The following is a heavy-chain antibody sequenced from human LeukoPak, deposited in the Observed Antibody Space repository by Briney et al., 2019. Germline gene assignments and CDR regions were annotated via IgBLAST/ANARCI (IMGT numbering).Heavy chain of an antibody. CDR2: IYHSGST. CDR1: GGSISSSSYY. D-gene: IGHD1-1*01. Sequence: PSETLSLTCTVSGGSISSSSYYWGWIRQPPGKGLEWIGSIYHSGSTYYNPSLKSRVTISVDTSKNQFSLKLSSVTAADTAAYYCARLDWNECYFDYWGQGTLVTVSS. CDR3: ARLDWNECYFDY. V-gene: IGHV4-39*07. J-gene: IGHJ4*02.